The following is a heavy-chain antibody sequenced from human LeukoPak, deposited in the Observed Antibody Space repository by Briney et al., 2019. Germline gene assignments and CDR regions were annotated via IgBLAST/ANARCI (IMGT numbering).Heavy chain of an antibody. V-gene: IGHV3-7*01. CDR3: ASQGPLYYYDSSGYRNYYYYYMDV. D-gene: IGHD3-22*01. CDR1: GFTFSSYW. CDR2: IKQDGSEK. J-gene: IGHJ6*03. Sequence: GGSLRLSCAASGFTFSSYWMSWVRQAPGKGLEWVANIKQDGSEKYYVDSVKGRFTISRDNAKNSLYLQMNSLRAEDTAVYYCASQGPLYYYDSSGYRNYYYYYMDVWGKGTTVTISS.